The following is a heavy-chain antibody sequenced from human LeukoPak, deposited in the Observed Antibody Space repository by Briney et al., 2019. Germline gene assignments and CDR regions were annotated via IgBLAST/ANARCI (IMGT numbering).Heavy chain of an antibody. D-gene: IGHD7-27*01. CDR2: TYYRSKW. J-gene: IGHJ6*02. Sequence: QTLSLTCAISGDSVSSISVAWNWIRQSPSRRLEWLGRTYYRSKWYAVSVKSRINISPDTSKSQFSLLLTSVTPEDTAVYYCSWVRSEYHYGMEVWGQGTTVTVSS. V-gene: IGHV6-1*01. CDR1: GDSVSSISVA. CDR3: SWVRSEYHYGMEV.